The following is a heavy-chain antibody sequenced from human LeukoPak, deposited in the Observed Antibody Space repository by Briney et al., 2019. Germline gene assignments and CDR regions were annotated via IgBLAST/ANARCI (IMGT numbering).Heavy chain of an antibody. J-gene: IGHJ6*02. CDR2: IYNRGST. CDR3: ARENILVGRAGLDCYYGFHV. CDR1: GASIRNYY. Sequence: SETLSLTCTVSGASIRNYYWNWIRQPPGKGLEWIGHIYNRGSTKYNPSLQSRVTISVDTSKHQFSLKLSSVTAADTAVYYCARENILVGRAGLDCYYGFHVWGQGTTVTVSS. D-gene: IGHD2-8*02. V-gene: IGHV4-59*01.